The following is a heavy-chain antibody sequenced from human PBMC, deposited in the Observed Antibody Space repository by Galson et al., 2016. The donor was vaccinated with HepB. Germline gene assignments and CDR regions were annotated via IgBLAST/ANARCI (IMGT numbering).Heavy chain of an antibody. D-gene: IGHD4-17*01. J-gene: IGHJ4*02. CDR1: GASISSSSYF. CDR2: IYYGGTT. CDR3: GRSITLSVTSPFDY. V-gene: IGHV4-39*01. Sequence: ETLSLTCTVSGASISSSSYFWGWIRQTPGKGLDWIGSIYYGGTTYYNPSLKSRALISADTSKNQFSLKLSSVTAADTALYCCGRSITLSVTSPFDYWGQGTLVTVSS.